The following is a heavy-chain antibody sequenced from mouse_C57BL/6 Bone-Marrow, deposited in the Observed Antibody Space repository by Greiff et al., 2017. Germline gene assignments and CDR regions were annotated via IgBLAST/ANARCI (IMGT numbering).Heavy chain of an antibody. V-gene: IGHV1-55*01. CDR1: GYTFTSYW. CDR2: IYPGSGST. J-gene: IGHJ4*01. Sequence: VQLQQPGAELVKPGASVKMSCKASGYTFTSYWITWVKQRPGQGLEWIGDIYPGSGSTNYNEKFKSKATLTVDTSSSTAYMQLSSLTSEDSAVYYCARFPYYSNFYYAMDYWGQGTSVTVSS. CDR3: ARFPYYSNFYYAMDY. D-gene: IGHD2-5*01.